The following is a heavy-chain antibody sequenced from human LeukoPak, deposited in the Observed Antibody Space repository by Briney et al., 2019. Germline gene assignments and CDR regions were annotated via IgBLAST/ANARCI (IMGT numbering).Heavy chain of an antibody. Sequence: SETLSLTCAVCGGSFSGYYWSWIRQPPGKGLEWIGEINHSGSTNYNPSLKSRVTISVDTSKNQFSLKLSSVTAADTAVYYCARGRGSSSWFYYWGQGTLVTVSS. CDR3: ARGRGSSSWFYY. CDR1: GGSFSGYY. CDR2: INHSGST. D-gene: IGHD6-13*01. J-gene: IGHJ4*02. V-gene: IGHV4-34*01.